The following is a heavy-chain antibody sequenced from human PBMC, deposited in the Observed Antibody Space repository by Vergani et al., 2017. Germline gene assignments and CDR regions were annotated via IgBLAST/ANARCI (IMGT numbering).Heavy chain of an antibody. CDR2: ISGSGGST. V-gene: IGHV3-23*04. CDR3: AKAGIVVPAAITGIRAYYYYYMDV. D-gene: IGHD2-2*01. J-gene: IGHJ6*03. Sequence: EVQLVESGGGLVKPGGSLRLSCAASGFTFSSYSMNWVRQAPGKGLEWVSAISGSGGSTYYADSVKGRFTISRDNSKNTLYLQMNSLRAEDTAVYYCAKAGIVVPAAITGIRAYYYYYMDVWGKGP. CDR1: GFTFSSYS.